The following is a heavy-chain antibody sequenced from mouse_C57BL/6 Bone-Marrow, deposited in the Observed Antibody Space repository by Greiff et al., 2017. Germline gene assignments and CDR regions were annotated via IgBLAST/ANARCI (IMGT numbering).Heavy chain of an antibody. J-gene: IGHJ2*01. CDR2: LDPSDSYT. CDR1: GYTFTSYW. CDR3: AREPYFDY. V-gene: IGHV1-69*01. Sequence: QVQLQPPGAELVMPGASVKLSCKASGYTFTSYWMHWVKQRPGQGLEWIGELDPSDSYTNYNQKFKGESTLTVDKSSSTAYMQLSSLTSEDAAVYYCAREPYFDYWGQGTTLTVSS.